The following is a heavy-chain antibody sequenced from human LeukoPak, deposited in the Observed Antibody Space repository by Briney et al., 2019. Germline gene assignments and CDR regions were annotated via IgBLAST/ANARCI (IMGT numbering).Heavy chain of an antibody. CDR2: ISSSSSYI. CDR3: AMQTEQDCSSTSCYGEFDY. V-gene: IGHV3-21*01. CDR1: GFTFSDYY. Sequence: GSLRLSCAASGFTFSDYYMSWVRQAPGKGLEWVSSISSSSSYIYYADSVKGRFTISRDNAKNSLYLQMNSLRAEDTAVYYCAMQTEQDCSSTSCYGEFDYWGQGTLVTVSS. J-gene: IGHJ4*02. D-gene: IGHD2-2*01.